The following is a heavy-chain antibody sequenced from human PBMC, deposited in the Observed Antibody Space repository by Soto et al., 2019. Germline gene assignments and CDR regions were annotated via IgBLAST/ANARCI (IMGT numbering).Heavy chain of an antibody. CDR1: GFTFSNSA. CDR3: ARDPRIVGATIDY. CDR2: ISYDGSNE. Sequence: QVQLVESGGGVVQPGKSLRLSCAASGFTFSNSALHWVRQAPGKGLEWVAVISYDGSNEYYADSVKGRFTISRDNSKTTLYLQMNNLRAEDTAVYYCARDPRIVGATIDYWGQGTLVTVSS. D-gene: IGHD1-26*01. J-gene: IGHJ4*02. V-gene: IGHV3-30-3*01.